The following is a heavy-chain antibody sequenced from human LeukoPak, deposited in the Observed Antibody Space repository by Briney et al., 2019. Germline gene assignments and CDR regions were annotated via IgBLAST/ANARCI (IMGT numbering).Heavy chain of an antibody. D-gene: IGHD2-21*02. Sequence: SETLSLTCTVSGGSISSYYWSWIRQPPGKGLEWIGYIYYSGSTNYNPSLKSRVTISVDTSKNQFSLKPSSVTAADTAVYYCARASKHIVVVTDWGQGTLVTVSS. CDR3: ARASKHIVVVTD. J-gene: IGHJ4*02. CDR1: GGSISSYY. CDR2: IYYSGST. V-gene: IGHV4-59*01.